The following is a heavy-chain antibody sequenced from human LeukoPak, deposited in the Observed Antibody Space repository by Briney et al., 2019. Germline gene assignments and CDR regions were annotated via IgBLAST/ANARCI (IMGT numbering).Heavy chain of an antibody. V-gene: IGHV3-49*04. CDR1: GFTFGDYA. J-gene: IGHJ4*02. CDR2: IRSKAYGGTT. Sequence: GRSLRLSCTASGFTFGDYAMSWVRQAPGKGLEWVGFIRSKAYGGTTEYAASVKGRFTISRDDSKSIAYLQMNSLKTEDTAVYYRARDRGTDGYDKYYFDYWGQGALVTVSS. D-gene: IGHD5-12*01. CDR3: ARDRGTDGYDKYYFDY.